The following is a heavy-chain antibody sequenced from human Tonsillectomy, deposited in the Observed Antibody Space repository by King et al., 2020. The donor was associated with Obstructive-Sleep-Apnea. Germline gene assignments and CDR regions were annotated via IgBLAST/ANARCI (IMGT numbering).Heavy chain of an antibody. CDR3: AKKHDMIVVVSLYWYFDL. CDR1: GFTFSSYA. J-gene: IGHJ2*01. Sequence: VQLVESGGGLVQPGGSLRLSCAASGFTFSSYAMSWVRQAPGKGLEWVSAISGSGGSTYYADSVKGRFTISRDNSKNTLYLQMNSLRAEDTAVYYCAKKHDMIVVVSLYWYFDLWGRGTLVTVSS. D-gene: IGHD3-22*01. CDR2: ISGSGGST. V-gene: IGHV3-23*04.